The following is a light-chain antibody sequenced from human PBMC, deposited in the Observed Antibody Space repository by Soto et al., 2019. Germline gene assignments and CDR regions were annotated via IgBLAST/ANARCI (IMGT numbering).Light chain of an antibody. CDR2: EVS. J-gene: IGLJ2*01. CDR1: SSDVGYNY. V-gene: IGLV2-14*01. CDR3: SSYTSSSWV. Sequence: QSALTQPASVSGSPGQSITISCTGTSSDVGYNYVSWYQQHPGKAPKLMIYEVSNRPSGVSNRFSGSKSGKTASLTISGLQAEDEADYYCSSYTSSSWVFGGGTKLTVL.